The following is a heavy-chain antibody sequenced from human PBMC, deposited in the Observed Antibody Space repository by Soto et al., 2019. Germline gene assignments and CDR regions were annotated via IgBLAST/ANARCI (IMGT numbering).Heavy chain of an antibody. V-gene: IGHV1-24*01. Sequence: ASVKVSCKVSGYTLTELSMHWVRQAPGKGLEWMGGFDPEDGETIYAQKFQGRVTMTEDTSTDTAYMELSSLRSEDTAVYYCATGQARYYYSYYGMDVWGQGTTVTVSS. CDR1: GYTLTELS. CDR2: FDPEDGET. J-gene: IGHJ6*02. CDR3: ATGQARYYYSYYGMDV.